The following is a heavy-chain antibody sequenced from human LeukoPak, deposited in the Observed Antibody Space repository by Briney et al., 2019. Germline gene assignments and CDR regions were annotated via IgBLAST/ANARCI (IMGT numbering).Heavy chain of an antibody. Sequence: PGGSLRLSCAASGFTFSSYEMNWVRQAPGKGLEWVSYISSSGSTIYYADSVKGRFTISRDNAKNSLYLQMNSLRAEDTAVYYCARFRPDQTDWYFDLWGRGTLVTVSS. CDR3: ARFRPDQTDWYFDL. CDR2: ISSSGSTI. V-gene: IGHV3-48*03. D-gene: IGHD6-6*01. CDR1: GFTFSSYE. J-gene: IGHJ2*01.